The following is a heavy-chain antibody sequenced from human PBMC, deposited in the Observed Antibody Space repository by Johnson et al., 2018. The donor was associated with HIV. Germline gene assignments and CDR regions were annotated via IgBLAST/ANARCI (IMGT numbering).Heavy chain of an antibody. J-gene: IGHJ3*02. D-gene: IGHD1-1*01. CDR2: IRYDGSNK. CDR3: ANFYTDNTLGLFGAFDI. CDR1: GFTFSDYG. Sequence: QVQLVESGGGVVQPGRSLRLSCAASGFTFSDYGMHWVRQAPGKGLERVAFIRYDGSNKYYADSVKGRFTISRDNSKNTLYLQMNSLRAEDTAVYYCANFYTDNTLGLFGAFDIWGQGTMVTVSS. V-gene: IGHV3-30*02.